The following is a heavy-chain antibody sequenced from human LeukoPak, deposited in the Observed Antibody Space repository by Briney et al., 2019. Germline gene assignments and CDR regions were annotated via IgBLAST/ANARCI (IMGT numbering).Heavy chain of an antibody. J-gene: IGHJ3*02. CDR2: IYHSGST. Sequence: PSETLSLTCTVSGYSISSGYYWGWIRQPPGKGLEWIGSIYHSGSTYYNPSLKSRVTISVDTSKNQFSLKLSSVTAADTAVYYCARDGSSYYYDSTGSRVAFDIWGQGTMVTVSS. V-gene: IGHV4-38-2*02. D-gene: IGHD3-22*01. CDR1: GYSISSGYY. CDR3: ARDGSSYYYDSTGSRVAFDI.